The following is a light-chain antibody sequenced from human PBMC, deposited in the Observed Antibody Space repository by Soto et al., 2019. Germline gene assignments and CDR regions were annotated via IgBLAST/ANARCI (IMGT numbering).Light chain of an antibody. CDR3: QQSYSTPLT. CDR1: QTVYSNY. J-gene: IGKJ1*01. CDR2: GAS. Sequence: EIVLTQSPATLSLSAGDKATLSCRASQTVYSNYLAWYQQKPGQAPRLLVYGASDRAAGVPSRFSGSVSGTDFTLTISSLEPEDFATYFCQQSYSTPLTFGQGTKVEIK. V-gene: IGKV3D-20*02.